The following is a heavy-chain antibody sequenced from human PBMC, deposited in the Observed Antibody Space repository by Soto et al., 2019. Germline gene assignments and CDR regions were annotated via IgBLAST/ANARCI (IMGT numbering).Heavy chain of an antibody. CDR1: GFTFSSYS. D-gene: IGHD6-13*01. CDR3: ARGRIAAAGGGFDP. CDR2: ISSSSSTI. J-gene: IGHJ5*02. V-gene: IGHV3-48*02. Sequence: EVQLVESGGGLVQPGGSLRLSCAASGFTFSSYSMNWVRQAPGKGLEWVSYISSSSSTIYYADSVKGRFTISRDNAKNSLYLQMNSLSDEDTAVYYCARGRIAAAGGGFDPWGQGTLVTVSS.